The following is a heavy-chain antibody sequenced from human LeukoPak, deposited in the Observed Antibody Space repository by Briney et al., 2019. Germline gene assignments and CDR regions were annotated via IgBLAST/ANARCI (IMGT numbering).Heavy chain of an antibody. Sequence: GGSQRLSCAASGFTFSSYAMSWVRQAPGKGLEWVSAISGSGGSTYYADSVKGRFTISRDNSKNTLYLQMNSLRAEDTAVYYCAKWGHYYDSSGYSLPGGFDYWGQGTLVTVSS. J-gene: IGHJ4*02. D-gene: IGHD3-22*01. CDR1: GFTFSSYA. CDR3: AKWGHYYDSSGYSLPGGFDY. CDR2: ISGSGGST. V-gene: IGHV3-23*01.